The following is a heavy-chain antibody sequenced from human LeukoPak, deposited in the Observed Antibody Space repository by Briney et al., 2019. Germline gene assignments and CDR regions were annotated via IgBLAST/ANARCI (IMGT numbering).Heavy chain of an antibody. CDR3: ARDGEDIVVVPAANHYYYYYYMDV. CDR1: GGSISSYY. CDR2: IYTSGST. Sequence: SETLSLTCTVSGGSISSYYWGWIRQPAGKGLEWIGRIYTSGSTNYNPSLKSRATMSVDTSKNQFSLKLSSVTAADTAVYYCARDGEDIVVVPAANHYYYYYYMDVWGKGTTVTVSS. V-gene: IGHV4-4*07. J-gene: IGHJ6*03. D-gene: IGHD2-2*01.